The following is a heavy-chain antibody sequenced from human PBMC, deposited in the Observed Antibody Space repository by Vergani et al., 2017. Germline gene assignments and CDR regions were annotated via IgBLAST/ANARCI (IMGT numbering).Heavy chain of an antibody. V-gene: IGHV3-23*01. D-gene: IGHD3-22*01. CDR3: AGPQGTSAYYYGGFDY. Sequence: EVHLLESGGGLVQSGGSLRLSCAASGFTFSNSAVSWVRQAPGSGQAWVSSISGPGLSTYYADSVKGRFSISRDNSKNTVFLQMNSLTAEDTAIYYCAGPQGTSAYYYGGFDYWGQGILVTVSS. J-gene: IGHJ4*02. CDR1: GFTFSNSA. CDR2: ISGPGLST.